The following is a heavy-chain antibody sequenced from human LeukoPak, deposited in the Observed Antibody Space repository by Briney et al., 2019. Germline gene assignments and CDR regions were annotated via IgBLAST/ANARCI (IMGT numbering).Heavy chain of an antibody. CDR2: IRYDGSNK. CDR3: AKEAVCGGDCSLFHY. Sequence: GGSLRLSCAASGFTFSSYGMHWVRQAPGKGLEWVAFIRYDGSNKYYADSVKGRFTISRDNSKNTLYLQMNSLRAEDTAVYYCAKEAVCGGDCSLFHYWGQGPLVPVSS. V-gene: IGHV3-30*02. CDR1: GFTFSSYG. J-gene: IGHJ4*02. D-gene: IGHD2-21*02.